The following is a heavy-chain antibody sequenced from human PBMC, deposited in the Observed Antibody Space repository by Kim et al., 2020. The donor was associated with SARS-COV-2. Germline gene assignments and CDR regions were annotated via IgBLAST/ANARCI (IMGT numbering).Heavy chain of an antibody. Sequence: GGSLRLSCAASGFTFSSYGMHWVRQAPGKGLEWVAVIWYDGSNKYYADSVKGRFTISRDNSKNTLYLQMNSLRAEDTAVYYCARDLAPPMYYDILTGYYPLDYWGQGTLVTVSS. J-gene: IGHJ4*02. CDR2: IWYDGSNK. D-gene: IGHD3-9*01. V-gene: IGHV3-33*01. CDR3: ARDLAPPMYYDILTGYYPLDY. CDR1: GFTFSSYG.